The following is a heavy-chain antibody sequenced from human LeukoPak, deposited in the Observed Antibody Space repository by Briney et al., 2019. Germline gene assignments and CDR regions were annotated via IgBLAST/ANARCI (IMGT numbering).Heavy chain of an antibody. Sequence: GASVKVSCKASGYTFTDYYIHWVRQAPGQGFEWMGWINPNNGNTNYAQKFQGRVAMTSDTSITTAYMDLSSLRSEDTAVYYCASSALITGTTGYFDYWGQGTLVTVSS. CDR1: GYTFTDYY. V-gene: IGHV1-2*02. CDR3: ASSALITGTTGYFDY. J-gene: IGHJ4*02. CDR2: INPNNGNT. D-gene: IGHD1-20*01.